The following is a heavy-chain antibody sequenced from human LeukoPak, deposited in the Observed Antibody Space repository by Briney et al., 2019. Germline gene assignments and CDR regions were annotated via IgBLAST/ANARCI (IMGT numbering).Heavy chain of an antibody. CDR2: IYYTGNT. Sequence: SETLSLTCSVSGVSISSSNSYWGWIRQPPGKGLEWIGSIYYTGNTYYNASLKSRVTISIDTSKNQFSLKLTSVTAADTAVYYCAKQTGSGLFILPGGQGTLATVSS. CDR3: AKQTGSGLFILP. D-gene: IGHD3/OR15-3a*01. J-gene: IGHJ4*02. V-gene: IGHV4-39*01. CDR1: GVSISSSNSY.